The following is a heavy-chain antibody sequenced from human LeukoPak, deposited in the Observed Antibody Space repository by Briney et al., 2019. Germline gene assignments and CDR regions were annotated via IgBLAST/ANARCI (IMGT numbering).Heavy chain of an antibody. CDR3: ARGVAGTGAFDI. V-gene: IGHV3-48*01. Sequence: PGGSLRLSCAASGFTFSSYSMNWVRQAPGKGLEWVSYISSSSTIYYADSVKGRFTISRDNAKNSLYLQMNSLRAEDTAVYYCARGVAGTGAFDIWGQGTMVTVSS. D-gene: IGHD6-19*01. J-gene: IGHJ3*02. CDR1: GFTFSSYS. CDR2: ISSSSTI.